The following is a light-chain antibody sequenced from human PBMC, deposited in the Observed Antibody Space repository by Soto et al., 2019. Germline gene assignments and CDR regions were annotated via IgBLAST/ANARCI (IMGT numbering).Light chain of an antibody. Sequence: EIVLTQSPATLSLSPWERAALSCRASQSVSSYLAWYQQKPGQAPRLLIYDASNRATGIPARFSGSGSGTDFTLTISSLEPEDFAVYYCQQRSNWPPLITFGPGTKVDIK. CDR2: DAS. J-gene: IGKJ3*01. CDR1: QSVSSY. CDR3: QQRSNWPPLIT. V-gene: IGKV3-11*01.